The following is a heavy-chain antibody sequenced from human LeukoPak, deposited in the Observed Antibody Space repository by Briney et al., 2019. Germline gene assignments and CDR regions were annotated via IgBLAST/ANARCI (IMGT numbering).Heavy chain of an antibody. D-gene: IGHD4-11*01. CDR1: GGSFSGYY. Sequence: PSETLSLTCAVYGGSFSGYYWSWIRQPPGKGLEWIGEINHSGSTNYNPSLRSRVTISEDTSKNQFSLKLTSVTAADTAVYYCARRYSNALDYWGQGTPVTVSS. CDR2: INHSGST. V-gene: IGHV4-34*01. CDR3: ARRYSNALDY. J-gene: IGHJ4*02.